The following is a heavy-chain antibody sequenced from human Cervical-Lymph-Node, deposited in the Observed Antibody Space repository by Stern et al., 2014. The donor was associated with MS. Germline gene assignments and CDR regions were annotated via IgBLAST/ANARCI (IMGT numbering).Heavy chain of an antibody. CDR2: IAHDGSNK. V-gene: IGHV3-30*18. CDR3: AKDLARTDFYIIYLVGAMDV. D-gene: IGHD2-21*02. Sequence: QVQLVESGGGVVQPGRSLRLSCAASGFTFSDYDVHWVRQAPGKGPEWVAVIAHDGSNKFYADSVTGRFIISRDNSKNTGFLQMNGLRAEDTAIYFCAKDLARTDFYIIYLVGAMDVWGQGTPVTVSS. J-gene: IGHJ6*02. CDR1: GFTFSDYD.